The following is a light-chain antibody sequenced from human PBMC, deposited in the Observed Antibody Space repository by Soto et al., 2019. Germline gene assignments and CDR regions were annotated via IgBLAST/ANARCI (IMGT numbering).Light chain of an antibody. CDR2: GAS. J-gene: IGKJ4*01. V-gene: IGKV3-11*01. Sequence: DIEMTNSPATLSVSRWEIATLSCRASQNILSSLAWYQQKPGQAPKLLIYGASTRATGIPARFSFSGSVTDFTLTISSLEPEDFAVYHCQQRSNWRPLTFGGATKVDIK. CDR3: QQRSNWRPLT. CDR1: QNILSS.